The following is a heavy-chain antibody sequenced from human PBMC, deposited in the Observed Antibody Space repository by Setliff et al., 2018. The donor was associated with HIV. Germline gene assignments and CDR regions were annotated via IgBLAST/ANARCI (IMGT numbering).Heavy chain of an antibody. J-gene: IGHJ3*02. V-gene: IGHV1-3*01. Sequence: ASVKVSCKASGYTFTSYAINWVRQAPGQSLEWMAWINGGNGDTKYSQKFQGRVTITRDTSATTAYMELSSLRSEDTAIFYCAREPIGGDDAFDIWGQGTMVTVSS. CDR1: GYTFTSYA. CDR3: AREPIGGDDAFDI. D-gene: IGHD2-21*02. CDR2: INGGNGDT.